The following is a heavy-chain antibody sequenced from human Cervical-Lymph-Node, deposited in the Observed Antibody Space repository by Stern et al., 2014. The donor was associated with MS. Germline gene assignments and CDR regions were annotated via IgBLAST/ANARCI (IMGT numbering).Heavy chain of an antibody. CDR3: ARDLSGRDDS. CDR1: EFTFRTYW. Sequence: EVHLVESGGGFVQPGGSLRLSCADSEFTFRTYWMHWVRQVPGKELMWVSRINEDGSTTNYADSVKGRFTISRDNGRNTLYLQMNSLRAEDTAVYYCARDLSGRDDSWGQGTLVTVSS. V-gene: IGHV3-74*01. J-gene: IGHJ4*02. D-gene: IGHD1-26*01. CDR2: INEDGSTT.